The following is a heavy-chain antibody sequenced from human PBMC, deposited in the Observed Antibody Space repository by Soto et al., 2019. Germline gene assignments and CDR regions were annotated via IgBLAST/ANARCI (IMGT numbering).Heavy chain of an antibody. D-gene: IGHD2-2*01. CDR2: ISSSSSTI. Sequence: GGSLRLSCAASGFTFSSYSMNWVRQAPGKGLEWVSYISSSSSTIYYADSVKGRFTISRDNAKNSLYLQMNSLRAEDTAVYYCARDPPPVAVVPAAPHDAFDIWGQGTMVTVSS. V-gene: IGHV3-48*01. CDR1: GFTFSSYS. J-gene: IGHJ3*02. CDR3: ARDPPPVAVVPAAPHDAFDI.